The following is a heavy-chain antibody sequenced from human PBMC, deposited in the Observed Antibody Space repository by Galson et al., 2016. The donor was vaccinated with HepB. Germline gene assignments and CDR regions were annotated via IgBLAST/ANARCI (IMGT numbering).Heavy chain of an antibody. Sequence: SLRLSCAASGFSLGTYGMNWVRQAPGKGLEWVANIKPDGSEKYYVDSVEGRFTISRDNAKNSLYLQMNSLRAEDTALYYCTRDGTLRPLGYWGQGTLVTVSS. CDR3: TRDGTLRPLGY. D-gene: IGHD3-22*01. V-gene: IGHV3-7*03. CDR1: GFSLGTYG. J-gene: IGHJ4*02. CDR2: IKPDGSEK.